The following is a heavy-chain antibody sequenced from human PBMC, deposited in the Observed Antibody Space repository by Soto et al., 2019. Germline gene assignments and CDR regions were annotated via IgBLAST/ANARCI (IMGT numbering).Heavy chain of an antibody. Sequence: VQLVESGGGLVQPGRSLRLSCAASGFTFSSYGMHWVRQAPGKGLEWVAVISYDGSNKYYADSVKGRFTISRDNSKNTLYLQMNSLRAEDTAVYYCAKGDPSGSYTFDYWGQGTLVTVSS. V-gene: IGHV3-30*18. CDR2: ISYDGSNK. J-gene: IGHJ4*02. CDR3: AKGDPSGSYTFDY. D-gene: IGHD1-26*01. CDR1: GFTFSSYG.